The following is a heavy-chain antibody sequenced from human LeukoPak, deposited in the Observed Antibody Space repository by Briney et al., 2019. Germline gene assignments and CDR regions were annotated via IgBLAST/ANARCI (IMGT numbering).Heavy chain of an antibody. CDR3: TRAPYSSGWYTFDY. Sequence: PGGSLRLSCAASGFTFSSFWMSWVRQAPGRGLEWVANIKQDGREKYYVDSVKGRFTISRDNAKNSLYLQMNSLRDEDTAVYYCTRAPYSSGWYTFDYWGQGTLVTASS. CDR2: IKQDGREK. J-gene: IGHJ4*02. CDR1: GFTFSSFW. D-gene: IGHD6-19*01. V-gene: IGHV3-7*04.